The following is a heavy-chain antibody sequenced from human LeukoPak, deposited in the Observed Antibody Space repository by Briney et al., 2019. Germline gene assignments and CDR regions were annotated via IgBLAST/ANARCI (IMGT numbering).Heavy chain of an antibody. Sequence: ASVTVSCKASGYTFTSYGISWVRQAPGQGLEWMGWISAYNGNTNYAQKLQGRVTMTTDTSTSTAYMELRSLRSDDTAVYYCARGPDTYSTTPGGYWGQGTLVTVSS. CDR3: ARGPDTYSTTPGGY. D-gene: IGHD1-14*01. V-gene: IGHV1-18*01. CDR1: GYTFTSYG. J-gene: IGHJ4*02. CDR2: ISAYNGNT.